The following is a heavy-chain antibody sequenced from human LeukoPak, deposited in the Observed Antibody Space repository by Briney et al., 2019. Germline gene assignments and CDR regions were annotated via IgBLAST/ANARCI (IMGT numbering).Heavy chain of an antibody. V-gene: IGHV3-23*01. CDR2: ISPSGDIT. Sequence: GGSLRLSCTVSGFTVSSNSMSWVRQAPGKGLEWVSGISPSGDITYYADSVMGRFSISRDNPKSTVSLQMSSLRAEDTALYYCVRDLHWGGFDVWGQGTMVTVSS. D-gene: IGHD7-27*01. CDR1: GFTVSSNS. CDR3: VRDLHWGGFDV. J-gene: IGHJ3*01.